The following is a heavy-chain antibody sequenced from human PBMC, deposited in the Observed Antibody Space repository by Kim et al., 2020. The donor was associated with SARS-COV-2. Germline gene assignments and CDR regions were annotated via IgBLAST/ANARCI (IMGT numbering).Heavy chain of an antibody. V-gene: IGHV3-53*01. CDR3: ATGGYMSYYYGMDV. Sequence: ADSVKGRFTISRDNSKNTLYLQMNSLRAEDTAVYYCATGGYMSYYYGMDVWGQGTTVTVSS. D-gene: IGHD5-18*01. J-gene: IGHJ6*02.